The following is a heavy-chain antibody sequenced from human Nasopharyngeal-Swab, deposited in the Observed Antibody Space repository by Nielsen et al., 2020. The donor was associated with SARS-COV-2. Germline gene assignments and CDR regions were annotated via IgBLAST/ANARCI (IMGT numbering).Heavy chain of an antibody. CDR2: INPSGGST. J-gene: IGHJ4*02. CDR3: AAGGSGYYGDY. D-gene: IGHD3-3*01. Sequence: WVGQAPGQGLEWMGVINPSGGSTSYAQKFQGRVTMTRDTSTSTVYMELSSLRSEDTAVYYCAAGGSGYYGDYWGQGTLVTVSS. V-gene: IGHV1-46*01.